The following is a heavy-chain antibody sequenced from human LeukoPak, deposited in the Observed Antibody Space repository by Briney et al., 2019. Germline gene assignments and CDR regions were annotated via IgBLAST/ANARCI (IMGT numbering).Heavy chain of an antibody. V-gene: IGHV4-59*01. CDR1: GGSISSYY. D-gene: IGHD3-3*01. CDR3: ARSPSITIFGVVIPYYFDY. Sequence: SETLSLTCTVSGGSISSYYWSWIRQPPGKGLEWIGYIYYSGSTNYNPSLKSRVTISVDTAKNQFSLKLSSVTAADTAVYYCARSPSITIFGVVIPYYFDYWGQGTLVTVSS. CDR2: IYYSGST. J-gene: IGHJ4*02.